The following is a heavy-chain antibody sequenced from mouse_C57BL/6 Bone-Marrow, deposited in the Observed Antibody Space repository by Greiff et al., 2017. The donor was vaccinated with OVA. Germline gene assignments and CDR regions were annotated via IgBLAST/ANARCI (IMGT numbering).Heavy chain of an antibody. J-gene: IGHJ3*01. CDR3: AQTYYGNYVFAY. Sequence: EVKLVESGAELVKPGASVKLSCTASGFNIKDYYMHWVKQRTEQGLEWIGRIDPEDGETKYAPKFQGKATITADTSSNTAYLQLSSLTSEDTAVYYCAQTYYGNYVFAYWGQGTLVTVSA. CDR1: GFNIKDYY. D-gene: IGHD2-10*01. V-gene: IGHV14-2*01. CDR2: IDPEDGET.